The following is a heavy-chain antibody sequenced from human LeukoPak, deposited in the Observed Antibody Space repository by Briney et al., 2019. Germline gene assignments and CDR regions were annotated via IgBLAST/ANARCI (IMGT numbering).Heavy chain of an antibody. D-gene: IGHD2-21*02. CDR1: GYTFTGHY. J-gene: IGHJ4*01. CDR2: INPNSGGT. V-gene: IGHV1-2*06. CDR3: ASRWSTAVTATGDDFDY. Sequence: ASVKVSCKASGYTFTGHYMHWVRQAPGQGFEWMGRINPNSGGTNYAQIFQGRVAMTRDTSISTAFLELSRLTSDDTAVYYCASRWSTAVTATGDDFDYWGQGTLVTVSS.